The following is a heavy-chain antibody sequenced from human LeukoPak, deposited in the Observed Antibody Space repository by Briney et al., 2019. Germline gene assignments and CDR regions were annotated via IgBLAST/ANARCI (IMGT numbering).Heavy chain of an antibody. J-gene: IGHJ4*02. CDR2: ITGSGGST. CDR3: ATLICGGYCNNGFDN. CDR1: GVTFSSHA. D-gene: IGHD2-21*01. V-gene: IGHV3-23*01. Sequence: GGSLRLSCVVSGVTFSSHAMTWVRQAPGKGLEWVSGITGSGGSTDHAESVKGRFTISRDNSKNSVFLQMTSLRAEDTAVYYCATLICGGYCNNGFDNWGQGTLVTVSS.